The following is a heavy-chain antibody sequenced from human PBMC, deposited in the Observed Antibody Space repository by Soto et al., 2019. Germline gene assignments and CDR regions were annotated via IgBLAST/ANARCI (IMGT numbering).Heavy chain of an antibody. CDR1: GGSMINYF. Sequence: LSLTCPVSGGSMINYFWTWIRQPAVKGLEWIGYIHYSGTTSFFPSYNPSLRSRVTISEDTSKNQFSLKLLSVTTADTAVYFCAAGEASSRNRDQYYIDFWGQGTLVTISS. J-gene: IGHJ4*02. D-gene: IGHD6-13*01. CDR2: IHYSGTT. CDR3: AAGEASSRNRDQYYIDF. V-gene: IGHV4-59*01.